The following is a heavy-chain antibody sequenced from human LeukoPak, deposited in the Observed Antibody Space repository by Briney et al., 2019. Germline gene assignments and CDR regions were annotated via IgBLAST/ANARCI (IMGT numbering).Heavy chain of an antibody. CDR3: ARSVPYDFWSGPSDY. CDR1: GGSISSYY. J-gene: IGHJ4*01. Sequence: SETLSLTCTVSGGSISSYYWSWIRQPPGKGLEWIGYIYYSGSTNYNPSLKSRVTISVDTSKNQFSLKLGSVTAADTAVYYCARSVPYDFWSGPSDYWGQGTLVTVSS. D-gene: IGHD3-3*01. V-gene: IGHV4-59*08. CDR2: IYYSGST.